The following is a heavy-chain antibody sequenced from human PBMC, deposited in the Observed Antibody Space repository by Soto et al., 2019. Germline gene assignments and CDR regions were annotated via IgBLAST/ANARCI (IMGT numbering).Heavy chain of an antibody. CDR2: MYYNGNI. D-gene: IGHD3-16*01. Sequence: SETLSLTCNVSGGSITNYYWTWVRQSPEKGLEWIGYMYYNGNINYNPSLKSRVTISIDTSKNHFSLTLKSVTAADTAVYYCASGGNWFDPCGQGVQVTVSS. J-gene: IGHJ5*02. V-gene: IGHV4-59*01. CDR3: ASGGNWFDP. CDR1: GGSITNYY.